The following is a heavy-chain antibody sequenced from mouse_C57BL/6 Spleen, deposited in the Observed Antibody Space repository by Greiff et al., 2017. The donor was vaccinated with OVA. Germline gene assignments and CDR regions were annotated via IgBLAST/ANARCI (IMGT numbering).Heavy chain of an antibody. CDR1: GYSFTSYY. V-gene: IGHV1-66*01. D-gene: IGHD2-1*01. J-gene: IGHJ2*01. CDR3: ARPIYYGNFFDY. Sequence: QVQLKESGPELVKPGASVKISCKASGYSFTSYYIHWVKQRPGQGLEWIGWIYPGSGNTKYNEKFKGKATLTADTSSSTAYMQLSSLTSEDSAVYYCARPIYYGNFFDYWGQGTTLTVSS. CDR2: IYPGSGNT.